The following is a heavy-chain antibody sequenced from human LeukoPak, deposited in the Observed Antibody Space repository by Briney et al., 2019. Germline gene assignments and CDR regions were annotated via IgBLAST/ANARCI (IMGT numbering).Heavy chain of an antibody. J-gene: IGHJ5*02. V-gene: IGHV4-30-2*01. CDR3: ARDSLAARPSYNWFDP. CDR1: GGSISSGGYY. D-gene: IGHD6-6*01. CDR2: IYHSGST. Sequence: SETLSLTCTVSGGSISSGGYYWSWIRQPPGKGLEWIGYIYHSGSTYYNPSLKSRVTISVDRSKNQFSLKLSSVTAADTAVYYCARDSLAARPSYNWFDPWGQGTLVTVSS.